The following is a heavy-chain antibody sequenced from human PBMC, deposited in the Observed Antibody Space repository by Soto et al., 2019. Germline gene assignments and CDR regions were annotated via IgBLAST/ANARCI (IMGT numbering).Heavy chain of an antibody. CDR2: IYYSGST. V-gene: IGHV4-30-4*01. J-gene: IGHJ4*02. CDR3: ARGPGGSLPYYFGS. D-gene: IGHD3-16*01. CDR1: GGSISSGDYY. Sequence: PSETLSLTCTVSGGSISSGDYYWSWIRQPPGKGLGWIGYIYYSGSTYYNPSLKSRVTISVDTSKNQFSLKLSSVTAADTAVSYCARGPGGSLPYYFGSWGQGTPVTVSS.